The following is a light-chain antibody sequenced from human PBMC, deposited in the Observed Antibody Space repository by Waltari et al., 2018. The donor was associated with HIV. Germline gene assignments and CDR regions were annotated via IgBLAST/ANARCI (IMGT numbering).Light chain of an antibody. CDR1: RPNIGRNY. CDR3: AAWDDSLRGHVV. CDR2: KNN. Sequence: QSVPTQPPSASAPPGQRVPISCSGTRPNIGRNYVFWYPQFPGKAPNLLMYKNNKRFSGAPDRFSGSKSGTSASLAISGLRSEDEAVYYCAAWDDSLRGHVVFGGGTNLTV. J-gene: IGLJ2*01. V-gene: IGLV1-47*01.